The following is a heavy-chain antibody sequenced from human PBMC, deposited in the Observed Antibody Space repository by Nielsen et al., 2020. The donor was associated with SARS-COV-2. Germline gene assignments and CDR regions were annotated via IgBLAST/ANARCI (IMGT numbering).Heavy chain of an antibody. CDR3: AKYDTHSD. Sequence: SETLSLTCTVSGASVNNFHWTWHRQFPGKGLEWIGYSSARGATRYNPSLKSRVSISIDTSKNQFSLNLMSVTAADSAIYFCAKYDTHSDWDQGTQVIVSS. D-gene: IGHD3-22*01. CDR1: GASVNNFH. CDR2: SSARGAT. V-gene: IGHV4-4*08. J-gene: IGHJ4*02.